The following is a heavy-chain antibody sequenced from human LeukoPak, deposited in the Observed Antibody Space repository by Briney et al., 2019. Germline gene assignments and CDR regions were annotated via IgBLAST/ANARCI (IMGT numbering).Heavy chain of an antibody. CDR1: GDSVSSNSVA. CDR3: ARGRVSAFDI. J-gene: IGHJ3*02. D-gene: IGHD2-8*01. Sequence: SQTLSLTCAISGDSVSSNSVAWNWIRQSPSRGPEWLGRTYYRSKWYIDYADSVKSRITISPDTSKNQFPLQLSSMTPEDTAIYYCARGRVSAFDIWGQGTMVTVSS. CDR2: TYYRSKWYI. V-gene: IGHV6-1*01.